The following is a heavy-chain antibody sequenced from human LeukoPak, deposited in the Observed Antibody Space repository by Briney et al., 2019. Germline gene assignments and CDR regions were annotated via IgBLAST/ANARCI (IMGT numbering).Heavy chain of an antibody. CDR1: GSSFTSYW. J-gene: IGHJ4*02. CDR2: IYPGDSDT. D-gene: IGHD3-9*01. V-gene: IGHV5-51*01. Sequence: GESLKISCKGSGSSFTSYWIGWLRQLPGKGLEWMGIIYPGDSDTRYSPPFQGQVTISADNSISTAYLQWSSLKASDTAMYYCARPRTLRYPDYWGQGTLITVSS. CDR3: ARPRTLRYPDY.